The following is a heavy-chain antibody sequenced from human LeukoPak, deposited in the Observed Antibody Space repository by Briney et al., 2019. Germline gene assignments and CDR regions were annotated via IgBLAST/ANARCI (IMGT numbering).Heavy chain of an antibody. D-gene: IGHD3-3*01. Sequence: SVKVSCKASGGTFSSYAISWVRQAPGQGLEWMGGIIPVFGTANYAQKFQGRVTITTDESTSTAYMELSSLRSEDTAGYYCARAKGAGITIFNYYYYYYMDVWGKGTTVTVSS. V-gene: IGHV1-69*05. J-gene: IGHJ6*03. CDR1: GGTFSSYA. CDR2: IIPVFGTA. CDR3: ARAKGAGITIFNYYYYYYMDV.